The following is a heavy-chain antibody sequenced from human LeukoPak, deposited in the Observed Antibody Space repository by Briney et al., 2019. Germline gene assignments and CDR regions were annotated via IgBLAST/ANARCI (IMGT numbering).Heavy chain of an antibody. J-gene: IGHJ4*02. CDR2: IYYSGST. CDR3: ASLFPREQQLLIDDY. Sequence: KPSENPSPTLTGSGGSISSSRYYWGWIRQPPRKGLEWVGSIYYSGSTYYNPSLKSRVTISVDTSKNQFSLKLSSVTAADTAVYYCASLFPREQQLLIDDYWGQGTLVTVSS. V-gene: IGHV4-39*01. D-gene: IGHD6-13*01. CDR1: GGSISSSRYY.